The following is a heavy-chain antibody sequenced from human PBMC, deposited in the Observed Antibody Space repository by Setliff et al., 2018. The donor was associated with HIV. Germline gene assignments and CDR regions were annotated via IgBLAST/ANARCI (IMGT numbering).Heavy chain of an antibody. Sequence: GASVKVSCKASGYTFTTYGISWVRQAPGQGLEWMGWISAYNGNTNYAQKLQGRVTMTTDTSTSTAYMELSSLRSEDTAVYYCALLWFGELLPYNFDYWGQGTLVTVSS. CDR1: GYTFTTYG. CDR2: ISAYNGNT. CDR3: ALLWFGELLPYNFDY. D-gene: IGHD3-10*01. V-gene: IGHV1-18*01. J-gene: IGHJ4*02.